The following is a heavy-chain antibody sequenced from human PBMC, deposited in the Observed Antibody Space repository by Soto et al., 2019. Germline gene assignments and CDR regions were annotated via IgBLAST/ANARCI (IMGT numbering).Heavy chain of an antibody. CDR2: IYHSGST. D-gene: IGHD3-10*01. V-gene: IGHV4-30-2*01. J-gene: IGHJ5*02. Sequence: QRQLQESGSGLVKPSQTLSLTCAVSGGSISSGGYSWSWIRQPPGKGLEWIGYIYHSGSTYYNPSLKSRVTISVDRSKNQFSLKLSSVTAADTAVYYCARGGTFGELGFDWLDPLGQGTLVTVSS. CDR3: ARGGTFGELGFDWLDP. CDR1: GGSISSGGYS.